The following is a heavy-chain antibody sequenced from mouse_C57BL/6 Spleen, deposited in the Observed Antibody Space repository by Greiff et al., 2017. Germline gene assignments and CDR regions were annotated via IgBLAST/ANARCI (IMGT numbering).Heavy chain of an antibody. CDR1: GYTFTSYW. D-gene: IGHD1-1*01. V-gene: IGHV1-52*01. CDR3: ARDNNDYGSSYGYFDV. Sequence: VQLQQPGAELVRPGSSVKLSCKASGYTFTSYWMHWVKQRPIQGLEWIGNIDPSDSETHYNQKFKDKATLTVDKSSSTAYMQLSSLTSEDSAVYYCARDNNDYGSSYGYFDVWGTGTTVTVSS. J-gene: IGHJ1*03. CDR2: IDPSDSET.